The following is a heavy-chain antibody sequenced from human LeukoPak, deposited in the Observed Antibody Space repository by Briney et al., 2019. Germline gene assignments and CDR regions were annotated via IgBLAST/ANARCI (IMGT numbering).Heavy chain of an antibody. CDR3: ADYYDSSGYYYGEYFQH. D-gene: IGHD3-22*01. CDR1: GGSISSGDYY. CDR2: TYYSGST. J-gene: IGHJ1*01. Sequence: TQTLSLTCTVSGGSISSGDYYWSWIRQPPGKGLEWIGYTYYSGSTYYNPSLKSRVTISVDTSKNQFSLKLSSVTAADTAVYYCADYYDSSGYYYGEYFQHWGQGTLVTVSS. V-gene: IGHV4-30-4*01.